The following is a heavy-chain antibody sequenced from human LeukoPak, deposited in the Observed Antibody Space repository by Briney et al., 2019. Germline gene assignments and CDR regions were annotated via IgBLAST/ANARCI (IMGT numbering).Heavy chain of an antibody. CDR1: GGSISSSSYY. J-gene: IGHJ4*02. CDR3: ARGQVTWFDY. Sequence: SETLSLTCTVSGGSISSSSYYWGWIRQPPGKGLEWIGSIYYSGSTYYNPSLKSRVTISVDTSKNQFSLKLSSVTAADTAVYYCARGQVTWFDYWGQGTLVTVSS. V-gene: IGHV4-39*07. D-gene: IGHD4-23*01. CDR2: IYYSGST.